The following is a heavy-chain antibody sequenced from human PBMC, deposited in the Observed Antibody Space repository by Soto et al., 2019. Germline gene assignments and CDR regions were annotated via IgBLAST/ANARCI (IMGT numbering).Heavy chain of an antibody. V-gene: IGHV3-33*01. Sequence: QVQLVESGGGVVQPGRSLRLSCAASGFTFSNYGMHWVRQAPGKGLEWVAVILNDGSNRYHADSVKDRFTISRDNSKNTLYFQMNGLRAEETAVYYCARDAEYSGNGMDVWGQGTTVTVS. D-gene: IGHD3-10*01. CDR1: GFTFSNYG. CDR3: ARDAEYSGNGMDV. CDR2: ILNDGSNR. J-gene: IGHJ6*02.